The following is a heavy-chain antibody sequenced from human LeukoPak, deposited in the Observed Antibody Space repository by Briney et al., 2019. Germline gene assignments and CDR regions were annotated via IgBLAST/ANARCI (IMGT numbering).Heavy chain of an antibody. J-gene: IGHJ4*02. Sequence: GGSLRLSCAASGFTFSSYSMNWVRQAPGKGLEWVSYISSSSSYIYYADSVKGRFTISRDNAKNSLYLQMNSLRAEDTAVYYCAREALDYDFWSGYYASRPDDDYWGQGTLVTVSS. D-gene: IGHD3-3*01. CDR2: ISSSSSYI. CDR3: AREALDYDFWSGYYASRPDDDY. V-gene: IGHV3-21*05. CDR1: GFTFSSYS.